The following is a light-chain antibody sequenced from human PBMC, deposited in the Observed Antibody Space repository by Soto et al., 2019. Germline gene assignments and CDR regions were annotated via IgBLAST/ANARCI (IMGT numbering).Light chain of an antibody. CDR1: SSNIGTYT. CDR3: GTWDNSLSAGV. Sequence: QSVLAQPPSASGTPGQRVTVSCSGSSSNIGTYTVNWYQQFPGTAPKLLIYSDDQWPSGVPDRFSGSKSGTSATLGITGLQTGDEAEYYCGTWDNSLSAGVFGGGTKLTVL. J-gene: IGLJ2*01. CDR2: SDD. V-gene: IGLV1-44*01.